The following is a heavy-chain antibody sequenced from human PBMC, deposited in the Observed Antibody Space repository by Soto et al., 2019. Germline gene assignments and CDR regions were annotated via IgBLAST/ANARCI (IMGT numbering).Heavy chain of an antibody. D-gene: IGHD2-15*01. V-gene: IGHV4-34*01. Sequence: SETLSLTCAVYGGSFSGYYWSWIRQPPGKGLEWIGEINHSGSTNYNPSLKSRVTISVDTSKNQFSLKLSSVTAADTAVYYCARGPHYCSGGSCSYDYWGQGTLVTVSS. CDR1: GGSFSGYY. CDR2: INHSGST. CDR3: ARGPHYCSGGSCSYDY. J-gene: IGHJ4*02.